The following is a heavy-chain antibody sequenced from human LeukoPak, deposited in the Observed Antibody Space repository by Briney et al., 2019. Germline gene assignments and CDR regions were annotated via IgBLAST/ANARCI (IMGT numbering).Heavy chain of an antibody. CDR1: GFTFSSYA. Sequence: GGSLRLSCSASGFTFSSYAMHWVRQAPGKGLEYVSAISSNGGSTYYADSVKGRLTISRDNSKNTLYLQMSSLRAEDTAVYYCVKGPLLLWFGELTRGGLDYWGQGTLVTVSS. J-gene: IGHJ4*02. V-gene: IGHV3-64D*06. CDR2: ISSNGGST. D-gene: IGHD3-10*01. CDR3: VKGPLLLWFGELTRGGLDY.